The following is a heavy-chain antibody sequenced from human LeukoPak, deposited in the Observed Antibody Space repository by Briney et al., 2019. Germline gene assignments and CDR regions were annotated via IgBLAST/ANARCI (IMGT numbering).Heavy chain of an antibody. CDR3: ASRKLGNDY. Sequence: SETLSLTCTVSGDSISSGDYYWSWFRQPAGKGLEWIGRIYTSGSTNYNPSLKSRVSLSVDTSGNQFSLKLSSLTAADTAVYYCASRKLGNDYWGQGTLVTVSS. CDR2: IYTSGST. J-gene: IGHJ4*02. D-gene: IGHD7-27*01. CDR1: GDSISSGDYY. V-gene: IGHV4-61*02.